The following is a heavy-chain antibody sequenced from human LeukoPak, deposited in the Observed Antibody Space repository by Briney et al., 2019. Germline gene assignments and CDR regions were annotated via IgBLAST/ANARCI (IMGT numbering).Heavy chain of an antibody. CDR1: GFTFSSYA. D-gene: IGHD3-22*01. CDR3: AKDLGEGYDSSGYYFSPFDY. Sequence: GGSLRLSCAASGFTFSSYAMTWVRQPPGKGLEWVSSISNGAGSTYYADSVRGRFSISRDNSKNTLYLQMNSLRAEDTAVYYCAKDLGEGYDSSGYYFSPFDYWGQGTLVTVSS. J-gene: IGHJ4*02. CDR2: ISNGAGST. V-gene: IGHV3-23*01.